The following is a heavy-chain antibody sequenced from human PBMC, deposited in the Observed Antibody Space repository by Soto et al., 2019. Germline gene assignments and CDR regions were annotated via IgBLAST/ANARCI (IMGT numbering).Heavy chain of an antibody. D-gene: IGHD2-15*01. J-gene: IGHJ4*02. CDR2: ISSSGSDI. V-gene: IGHV3-48*02. CDR1: GFSFSTHY. Sequence: EVQLVESGGGLVQPGGSLRLSCAASGFSFSTHYMNWVRQAPGKGLEWVSCISSSGSDIYYTDSVKGRFTISRDNAKNSLYLQMNSLRDEDTDVYYCEREYKDGMAVAKFDYWGQGALVTVSS. CDR3: EREYKDGMAVAKFDY.